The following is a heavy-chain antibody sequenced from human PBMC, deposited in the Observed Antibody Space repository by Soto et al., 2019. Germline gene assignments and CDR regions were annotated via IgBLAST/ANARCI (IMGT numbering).Heavy chain of an antibody. J-gene: IGHJ4*02. V-gene: IGHV3-9*01. D-gene: IGHD3-9*01. Sequence: EVQLVESGGGLVQPGRSLRLSCAASGFTFDDYAMHWVRQAPGKGLEWVSGISWNSGSIGYADSVKGRFTISRDNAKNSLYLQMNSLRAEDTALYYCAKKDYEILTGYLGYFDYWGQGTLVTVSS. CDR1: GFTFDDYA. CDR3: AKKDYEILTGYLGYFDY. CDR2: ISWNSGSI.